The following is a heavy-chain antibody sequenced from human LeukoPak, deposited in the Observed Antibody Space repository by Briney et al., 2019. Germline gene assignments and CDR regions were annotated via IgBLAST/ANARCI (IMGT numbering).Heavy chain of an antibody. CDR1: GSSTNSSSYY. CDR3: ASRGCSGRSCRLPLIGPFDY. CDR2: IYCSGST. J-gene: IGHJ4*02. Sequence: SETLSLTCTVSGSSTNSSSYYWGWVRQPPGKGLEWIGGIYCSGSTYYNPSLQSRVTMSVDSSRNQFSLKLSSVTAADTAVYYCASRGCSGRSCRLPLIGPFDYWGQGTLVTVSS. V-gene: IGHV4-39*01. D-gene: IGHD2-15*01.